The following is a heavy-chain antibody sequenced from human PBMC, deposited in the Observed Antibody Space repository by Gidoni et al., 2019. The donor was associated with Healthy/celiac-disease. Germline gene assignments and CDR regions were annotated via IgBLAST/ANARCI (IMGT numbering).Heavy chain of an antibody. CDR2: IYYSGST. Sequence: QLQLQESGPGLVKPSETLSLTCTVPGGSISSSSYYWGWIRQPPGKGLEWIGSIYYSGSTYYNPSLKSRVTISVDTSKNQFSLKLSSVTAADTAVYYCASNWGWGGWFDPWGQGTLVTVSS. CDR1: GGSISSSSYY. D-gene: IGHD7-27*01. J-gene: IGHJ5*02. V-gene: IGHV4-39*01. CDR3: ASNWGWGGWFDP.